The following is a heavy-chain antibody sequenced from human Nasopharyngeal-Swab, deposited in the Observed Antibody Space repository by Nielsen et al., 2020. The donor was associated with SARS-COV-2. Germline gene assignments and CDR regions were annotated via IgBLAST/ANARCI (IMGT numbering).Heavy chain of an antibody. J-gene: IGHJ4*02. D-gene: IGHD7-27*01. CDR2: INHSGSI. CDR3: ARGGIPTGDLPTGYYFDY. Sequence: GSLRLSCAVYGGSFSGYYWSWIRQPPGKGLEWIGEINHSGSINYNPSLKSRVTISVDTSKNQFSLKLSSVTAADTAVYYCARGGIPTGDLPTGYYFDYWGQGTLVTVSS. V-gene: IGHV4-34*01. CDR1: GGSFSGYY.